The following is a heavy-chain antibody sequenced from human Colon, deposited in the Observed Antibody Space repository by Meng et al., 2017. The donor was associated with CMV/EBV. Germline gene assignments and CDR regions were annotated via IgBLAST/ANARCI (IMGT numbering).Heavy chain of an antibody. CDR2: IYSGGST. V-gene: IGHV3-66*02. CDR3: ARGPMIAEGV. CDR1: GFTISSSY. Sequence: GEPLKISCATSGFTISSSYMAWIRQTPGKGLEWVALIYSGGSTYYADSVKGRLTISRDDSTDTLFLQMNNLQVEDTGLYYCARGPMIAEGVWGLGTLVTVSS. D-gene: IGHD2-21*01. J-gene: IGHJ4*02.